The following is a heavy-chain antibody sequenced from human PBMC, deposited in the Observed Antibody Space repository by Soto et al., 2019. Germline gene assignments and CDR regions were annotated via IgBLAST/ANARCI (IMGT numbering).Heavy chain of an antibody. CDR1: GDSINKYY. J-gene: IGHJ4*01. D-gene: IGHD5-12*01. V-gene: IGHV4-59*08. CDR3: VRRDNSGWNYFDS. CDR2: IYYTGST. Sequence: PSETLSLTCNVFGDSINKYYWSWIRQPPGKGLEWIGYIYYTGSTYYNPSLKSRVTISLDMSKNQFSLELSAVTAADTAMYYCVRRDNSGWNYFDSWGQGILVTVSS.